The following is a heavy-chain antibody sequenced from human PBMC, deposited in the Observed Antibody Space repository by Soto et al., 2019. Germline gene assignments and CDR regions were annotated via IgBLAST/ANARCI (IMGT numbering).Heavy chain of an antibody. CDR3: ARDSYPYYYDSSGYSSDAFDI. J-gene: IGHJ3*02. V-gene: IGHV3-48*02. D-gene: IGHD3-22*01. Sequence: AGGSLRLSCAASGFTFSSYSMNWVRQAPGKGLEWVSYISSSSSTIHYADSVKGRFTISRDNAKNSLYLQMNSLRDEDTAVYYCARDSYPYYYDSSGYSSDAFDIWGQGTMVTVSS. CDR1: GFTFSSYS. CDR2: ISSSSSTI.